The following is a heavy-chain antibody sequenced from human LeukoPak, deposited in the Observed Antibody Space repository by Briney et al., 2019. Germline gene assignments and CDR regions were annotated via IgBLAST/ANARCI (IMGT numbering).Heavy chain of an antibody. CDR2: IYHSGST. CDR1: GGSISSVGYS. D-gene: IGHD6-13*01. CDR3: ARVGGGSSWGDAFDI. Sequence: PSDTLSLTCAVSGGSISSVGYSWSWIRQPPGKGLEWIGYIYHSGSTYYNPSLKSRVTISVDRSKNQFSLKLSSVTAADTAVYYCARVGGGSSWGDAFDIWGQGTMVTVSS. V-gene: IGHV4-30-2*01. J-gene: IGHJ3*02.